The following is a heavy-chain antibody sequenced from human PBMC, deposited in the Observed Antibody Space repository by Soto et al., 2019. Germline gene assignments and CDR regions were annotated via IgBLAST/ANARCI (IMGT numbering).Heavy chain of an antibody. J-gene: IGHJ6*02. D-gene: IGHD2-2*02. V-gene: IGHV4-34*01. CDR2: IHHSGST. CDR3: ARGHCSSTSCYTYYGMDV. Sequence: QVQLQQWGAGLSKPSETLSLTCAVHGASFSGYFWSWIRQPPGKGLEWIGEIHHSGSTNYNPSLKSRVTISVDTSKNQFSLKLSPVTAADTAVYYCARGHCSSTSCYTYYGMDVWGQGSTVTVSS. CDR1: GASFSGYF.